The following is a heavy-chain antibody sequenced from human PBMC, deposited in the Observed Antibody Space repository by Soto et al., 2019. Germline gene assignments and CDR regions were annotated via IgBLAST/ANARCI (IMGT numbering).Heavy chain of an antibody. CDR3: ARSATNQYSRSWSFDY. CDR2: IYYSGST. V-gene: IGHV4-31*03. Sequence: TLCLTCTVSGGSISSGGYYWSWIRQHPGKGLEWIGYIYYSGSTYYNPSLKSRVTISVDTSKNQFSLKLSSVTAADTAVYYCARSATNQYSRSWSFDYWGQGTLVIVSS. D-gene: IGHD6-13*01. CDR1: GGSISSGGYY. J-gene: IGHJ4*02.